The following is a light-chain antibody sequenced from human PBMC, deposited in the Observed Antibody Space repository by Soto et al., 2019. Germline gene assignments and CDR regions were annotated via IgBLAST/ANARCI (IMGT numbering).Light chain of an antibody. Sequence: DIQMTQSPSTLSASVGDRVTITCRASQSISRSLAWYQQKPGKAPNLLIFDASSLEGGVPSTFSGSGFGTEFTLTINNLQHADFATYYCQQYSDFLISFGPGTTVHFK. J-gene: IGKJ3*01. CDR3: QQYSDFLIS. V-gene: IGKV1-5*01. CDR2: DAS. CDR1: QSISRS.